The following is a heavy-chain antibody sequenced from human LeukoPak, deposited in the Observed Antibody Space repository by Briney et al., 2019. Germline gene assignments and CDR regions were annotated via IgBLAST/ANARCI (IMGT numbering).Heavy chain of an antibody. V-gene: IGHV3-53*01. J-gene: IGHJ4*02. CDR3: AREYGSGTGDY. CDR1: GFTVSSNY. Sequence: GGSLRLSCAASGFTVSSNYMSWDRHAPGKGLEWVSVIYSGGSTYYADSVKGRFTISRDNSKNTLYLQMNSLRAEDTAVYYCAREYGSGTGDYWGQGTLVTVSS. CDR2: IYSGGST. D-gene: IGHD3-10*01.